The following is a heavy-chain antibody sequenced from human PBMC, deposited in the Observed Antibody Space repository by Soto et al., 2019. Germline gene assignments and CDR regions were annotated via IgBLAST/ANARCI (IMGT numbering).Heavy chain of an antibody. CDR2: IKSNIDGGTA. Sequence: EVQVVESGGGLVKPGGSLRLSCAASGFTFNNAWMSWVRQAPGKGLEWVGYIKSNIDGGTADYAAPVKGRFTISRDDSKNMLYLQMNSLKTEDTAVYYCSHLYFDLWGQGTLVTVSS. CDR1: GFTFNNAW. J-gene: IGHJ4*02. CDR3: SHLYFDL. V-gene: IGHV3-15*01.